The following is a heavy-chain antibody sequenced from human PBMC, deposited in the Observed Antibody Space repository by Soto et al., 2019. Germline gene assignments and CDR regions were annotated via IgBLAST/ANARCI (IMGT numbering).Heavy chain of an antibody. V-gene: IGHV3-48*03. J-gene: IGHJ4*02. Sequence: GGSLRLSCAASGFAIRNYEMNWVRQAPGKGLEWVSYINSGGTSKKYTDSVEDRFTISRDTALNSLYLQMDSLRDEDTAIYYCARENSGDAFDFWGQGILVTVSS. CDR3: ARENSGDAFDF. D-gene: IGHD4-17*01. CDR2: INSGGTSK. CDR1: GFAIRNYE.